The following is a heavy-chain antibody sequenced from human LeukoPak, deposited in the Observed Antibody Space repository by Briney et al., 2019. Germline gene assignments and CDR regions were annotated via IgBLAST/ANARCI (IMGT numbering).Heavy chain of an antibody. D-gene: IGHD3-3*01. CDR3: ARGLVSIFGVVSGYFDY. CDR1: GGSISSGGYS. CDR2: IYHSGST. J-gene: IGHJ4*02. Sequence: SETLSLTCAVSGGSISSGGYSWSWIRQPPGKGLEWIGYIYHSGSTYYNPSLKSRVTISVDRSKNQFSLKLSSVTAADTAVYYCARGLVSIFGVVSGYFDYWGQGTLVTVSS. V-gene: IGHV4-30-2*01.